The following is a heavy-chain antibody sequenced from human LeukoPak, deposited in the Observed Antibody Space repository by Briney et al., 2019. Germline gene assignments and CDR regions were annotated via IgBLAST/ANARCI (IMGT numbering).Heavy chain of an antibody. CDR2: INHSGST. J-gene: IGHJ4*02. Sequence: TLSLTCAVYGGSFSGYYWSWIRQPPGKGLEWIGEINHSGSTNYNPSLKSRVTISVDTSKNQFSLKLSSVTAADTAVYYCARGARLVPLDYWGQGTLVTVSS. V-gene: IGHV4-34*01. CDR1: GGSFSGYY. D-gene: IGHD2-2*01. CDR3: ARGARLVPLDY.